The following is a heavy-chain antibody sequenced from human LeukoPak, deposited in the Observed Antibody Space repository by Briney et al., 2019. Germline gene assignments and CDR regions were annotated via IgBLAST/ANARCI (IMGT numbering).Heavy chain of an antibody. V-gene: IGHV4-59*01. CDR3: AGGVWDAFDV. CDR2: IYYSGST. Sequence: SETLSLTCTVSGGSISNYYWSWIRRPPGKGLEWIGYIYYSGSTLYNPSLKSRVTISVDTSKNQFSLKLSSVTDADTAVYPCAGGVWDAFDVWGQGTMVTVSS. CDR1: GGSISNYY. D-gene: IGHD6-6*01. J-gene: IGHJ3*01.